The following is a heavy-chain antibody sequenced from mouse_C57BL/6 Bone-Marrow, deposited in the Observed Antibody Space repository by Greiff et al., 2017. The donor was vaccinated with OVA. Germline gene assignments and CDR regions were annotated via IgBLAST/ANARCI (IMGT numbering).Heavy chain of an antibody. V-gene: IGHV1-59*01. CDR2: IDPSDSYT. CDR3: ARLKESYFDY. CDR1: GYTFTSYW. Sequence: QVQLQQPGAELVRPGPSVKLSCKASGYTFTSYWMHWVKQRPGQGLEWIGVIDPSDSYTNYNQKFKGKATLTVDTSSSTAYMQLSSLTSEDSAVYYCARLKESYFDYWGQGTTLTVSS. J-gene: IGHJ2*01.